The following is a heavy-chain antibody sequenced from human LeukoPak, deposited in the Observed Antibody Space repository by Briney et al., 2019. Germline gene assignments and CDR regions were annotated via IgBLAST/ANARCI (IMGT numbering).Heavy chain of an antibody. Sequence: SETLSLTCTVSGDSVSRSDSYWDWIRQPPGKGLEWIGTIYYSGRTYYSPSLKSRVTMSVDPSNNQFSLNLRSVTAADTAVYYCARRRYYDGSGYLEWGQGTLLSVSS. D-gene: IGHD3-22*01. CDR3: ARRRYYDGSGYLE. J-gene: IGHJ1*01. CDR1: GDSVSRSDSY. CDR2: IYYSGRT. V-gene: IGHV4-39*01.